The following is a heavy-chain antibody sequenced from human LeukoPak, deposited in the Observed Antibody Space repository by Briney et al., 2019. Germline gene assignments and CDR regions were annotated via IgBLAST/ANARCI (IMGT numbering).Heavy chain of an antibody. V-gene: IGHV3-48*01. CDR2: ISNDITTT. CDR3: ARDGGKSYEIDY. J-gene: IGHJ4*02. D-gene: IGHD5-18*01. CDR1: GFPFTNNP. Sequence: GGSLRLSCIVSGFPFTNNPMNCVRQAPGKGLEWVSYISNDITTTYYAESVKGRFTSSRDNARNSLYLQMNSLRVEDTAVYYCARDGGKSYEIDYWGQGTLVTVSS.